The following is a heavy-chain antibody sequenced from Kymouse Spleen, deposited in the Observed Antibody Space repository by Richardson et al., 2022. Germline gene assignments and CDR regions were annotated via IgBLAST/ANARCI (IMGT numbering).Heavy chain of an antibody. Sequence: QVQLQQWGAGLLKPSETLSLTCAVYGGSFSGYYWSWIRQPPGKGLEWIGEINHSGSTNYNPSLKSRVTISVDTSKNQFSLKLSSVTAADTAVYYCASSLRYFDWPSYYYYYGMDVWGQGTTVTVSS. D-gene: IGHD3-9*01. J-gene: IGHJ6*02. CDR1: GGSFSGYY. CDR2: INHSGST. CDR3: ASSLRYFDWPSYYYYYGMDV. V-gene: IGHV4-34*01.